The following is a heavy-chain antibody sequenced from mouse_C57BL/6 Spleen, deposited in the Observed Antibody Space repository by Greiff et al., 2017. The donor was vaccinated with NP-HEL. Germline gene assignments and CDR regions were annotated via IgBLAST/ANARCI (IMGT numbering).Heavy chain of an antibody. CDR1: GFTFTDYY. D-gene: IGHD2-3*01. Sequence: EVKLVESGGGLVQPGGSLSLSCAASGFTFTDYYMSWVRQPPGKALEWLGFIRNKDNGYTTEYSASVKGRFTISRDNSQSILYLQMNALRAEDSATYYCARSLYDGYYAMDYWGQGTSVTVSS. CDR3: ARSLYDGYYAMDY. J-gene: IGHJ4*01. CDR2: IRNKDNGYTT. V-gene: IGHV7-3*01.